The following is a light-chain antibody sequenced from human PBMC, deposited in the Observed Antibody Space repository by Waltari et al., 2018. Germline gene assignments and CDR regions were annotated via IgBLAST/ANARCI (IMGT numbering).Light chain of an antibody. CDR3: SSYTSSSTRGV. J-gene: IGLJ2*01. Sequence: QSALTQPASVSGSPGQSITISCTGTSRDVSGYNYVSWYQQHPGKAPKLMIYDVSNRPSGVSNRFSGSKSGNTASLTISGLQAEDEADYYCSSYTSSSTRGVFGGGTKLTVL. CDR1: SRDVSGYNY. CDR2: DVS. V-gene: IGLV2-14*03.